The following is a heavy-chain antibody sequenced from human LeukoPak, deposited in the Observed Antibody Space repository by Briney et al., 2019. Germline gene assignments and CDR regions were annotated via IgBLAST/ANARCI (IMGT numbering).Heavy chain of an antibody. J-gene: IGHJ4*02. CDR2: IYYSGST. CDR1: GGSISSSSYY. CDR3: ARDLLYDTDGYHYV. Sequence: SETLSLTCAVSGGSISSSSYYWGWIRQPPGKGLEWIGSIYYSGSTYYNPSLKTRVTISVATSKNQYSLTLSSVTAADTAVYYCARDLLYDTDGYHYVWGQGTLVSVSS. D-gene: IGHD3-22*01. V-gene: IGHV4-39*02.